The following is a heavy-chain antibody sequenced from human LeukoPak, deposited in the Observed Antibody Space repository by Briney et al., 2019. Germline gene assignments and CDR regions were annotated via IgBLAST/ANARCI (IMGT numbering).Heavy chain of an antibody. CDR1: GFTFSSYS. J-gene: IGHJ4*02. Sequence: GGSLRLSCAASGFTFSSYSMNWVRQAPGKGLEWVSYISSSSSTIYYADSVKGRFTISRDNVKNSLYLQMNSLRDEDTAVYYCARDSESYYDILTGYHRTYYFDYWGQGTLVTVSS. CDR2: ISSSSSTI. D-gene: IGHD3-9*01. V-gene: IGHV3-48*02. CDR3: ARDSESYYDILTGYHRTYYFDY.